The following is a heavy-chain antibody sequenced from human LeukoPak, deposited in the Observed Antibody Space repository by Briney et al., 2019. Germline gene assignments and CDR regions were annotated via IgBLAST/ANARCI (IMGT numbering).Heavy chain of an antibody. CDR2: IHGGSNT. D-gene: IGHD3-10*01. Sequence: PGGSLRLSCAASGFTFSNAWMNWVRQAPGKGLEWVSFIHGGSNTFYADSVKGRFTISRHNSKNTLYLQMNSLRPEDTAVYYCARDSGDYYGSGPFDCWGQGSLVIVSS. J-gene: IGHJ4*02. V-gene: IGHV3-53*04. CDR1: GFTFSNAW. CDR3: ARDSGDYYGSGPFDC.